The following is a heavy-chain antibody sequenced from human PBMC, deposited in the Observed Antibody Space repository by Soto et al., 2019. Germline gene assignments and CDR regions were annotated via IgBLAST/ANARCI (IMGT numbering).Heavy chain of an antibody. CDR1: GGSFSSYY. V-gene: IGHV4-34*01. CDR3: ATHCSSTSCYYTFDP. J-gene: IGHJ5*02. Sequence: SETLSLTCAVYGGSFSSYYWSWIRQPPGKGLEWIGQINHYGSTDYNPSLKSRVTISVDTSKNHFSLRLSSVTAADTAMYYCATHCSSTSCYYTFDPWGQGALVTVSS. CDR2: INHYGST. D-gene: IGHD2-2*01.